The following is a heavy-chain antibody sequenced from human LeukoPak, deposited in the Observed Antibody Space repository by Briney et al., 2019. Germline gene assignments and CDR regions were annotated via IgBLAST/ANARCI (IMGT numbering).Heavy chain of an antibody. D-gene: IGHD1-26*01. V-gene: IGHV4-59*01. Sequence: KPSETLSLTCTVSGGSISSYYWSWIRQPPGKGLEWIGYIYYSGSTNYNPSLKSRVTISVDTSKNQFSLKLSSVTAADTAVYYCARTLVGATHFGYWGQGTLVTVSS. CDR2: IYYSGST. CDR1: GGSISSYY. J-gene: IGHJ4*02. CDR3: ARTLVGATHFGY.